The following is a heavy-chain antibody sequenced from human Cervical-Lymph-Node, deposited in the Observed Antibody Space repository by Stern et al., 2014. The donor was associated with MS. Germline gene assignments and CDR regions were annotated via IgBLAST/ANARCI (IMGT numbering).Heavy chain of an antibody. CDR3: TRGDLVIVSVVLGRFDP. CDR1: GYSFSDFY. Sequence: QMQLVQSGAEVKKPGASMKVSCKASGYSFSDFYIHWVRQAPGQGLEWMGRIHPKSGGTTYAQKFRGRVTMTRDTSISTAYMELSRLKTDDTAVYYCTRGDLVIVSVVLGRFDPWGQGTLATVAS. J-gene: IGHJ5*02. CDR2: IHPKSGGT. V-gene: IGHV1-2*06. D-gene: IGHD2/OR15-2a*01.